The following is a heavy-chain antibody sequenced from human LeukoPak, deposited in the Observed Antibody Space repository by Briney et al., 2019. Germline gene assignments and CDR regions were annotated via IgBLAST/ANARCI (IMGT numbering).Heavy chain of an antibody. J-gene: IGHJ4*02. D-gene: IGHD6-13*01. CDR3: AKGGRDIAAAGS. CDR1: GFTFSSYG. CDR2: ISYDGSNK. Sequence: PGGSLRLSCAASGFTFSSYGMHWVRQAPGKGLEWVAVISYDGSNKYYADSVKGRFTISRDNSKNTLYLQMNSLRAEDTAVYYCAKGGRDIAAAGSWGQGTLVTVSS. V-gene: IGHV3-30*18.